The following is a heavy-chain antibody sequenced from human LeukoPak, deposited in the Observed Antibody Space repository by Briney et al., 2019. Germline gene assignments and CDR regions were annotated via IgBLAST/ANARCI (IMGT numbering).Heavy chain of an antibody. D-gene: IGHD6-19*01. CDR3: ARLLISCGSGCLDY. V-gene: IGHV4-31*03. J-gene: IGHJ4*02. Sequence: SETLSLTCTVSGGSINSGDYYWSWIRQHPGKGLEWIGYIHYSGSTYYNPSLKSRLTISVDTSNNQFSLKLSSVTAADTAVYYCARLLISCGSGCLDYWGQGTLVTVSS. CDR1: GGSINSGDYY. CDR2: IHYSGST.